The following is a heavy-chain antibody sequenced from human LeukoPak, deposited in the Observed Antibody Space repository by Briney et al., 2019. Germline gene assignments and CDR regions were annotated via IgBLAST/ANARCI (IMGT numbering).Heavy chain of an antibody. V-gene: IGHV7-4-1*02. CDR1: GYTFTSYA. J-gene: IGHJ5*02. CDR2: INTNTGNP. CDR3: ARDGSGWYSIGGNWFDP. D-gene: IGHD6-19*01. Sequence: ASVKVSCKASGYTFTSYAMNWVRQAPGQGLEWMGWINTNTGNPTYAQGFTGRFVFSLDTSVSTAYLQISSLKAEDTAVYYCARDGSGWYSIGGNWFDPWGQGILVTVSS.